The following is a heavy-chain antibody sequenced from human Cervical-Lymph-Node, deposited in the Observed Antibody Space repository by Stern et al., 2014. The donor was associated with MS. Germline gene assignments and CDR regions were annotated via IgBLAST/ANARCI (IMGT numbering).Heavy chain of an antibody. D-gene: IGHD2-21*01. CDR1: GFSFTGYW. CDR2: IYPEDSDT. Sequence: EVQLVESGAEVKKPGESLQISCQGSGFSFTGYWIGWVRQMPGKGLEWIGNIYPEDSDTRHSPSYQGHVTISVDKSISTAYLQWTSLRASDTAMYFCARRNGDLAFDYWGQGTPVTVSS. J-gene: IGHJ4*02. V-gene: IGHV5-51*01. CDR3: ARRNGDLAFDY.